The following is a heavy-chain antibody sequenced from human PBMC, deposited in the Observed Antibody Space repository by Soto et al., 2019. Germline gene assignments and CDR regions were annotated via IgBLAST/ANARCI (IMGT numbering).Heavy chain of an antibody. CDR2: INPGDSDT. Sequence: GESLKISCEGSGFSFSKYKIGWVRQMPGKGLEWMGIINPGDSDTRYSPSFQGQVTISADKSISTAYLQWSTLKASDTATYYCAISYGDSYHYYYGMDVWGQGTTVTVSS. D-gene: IGHD4-17*01. CDR3: AISYGDSYHYYYGMDV. CDR1: GFSFSKYK. J-gene: IGHJ6*01. V-gene: IGHV5-51*01.